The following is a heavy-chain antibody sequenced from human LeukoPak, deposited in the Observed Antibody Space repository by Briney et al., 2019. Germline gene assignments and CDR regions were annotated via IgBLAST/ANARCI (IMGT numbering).Heavy chain of an antibody. CDR3: ARSIAAAGTDY. D-gene: IGHD6-13*01. CDR1: GYSFTSYW. Sequence: GESLKISCQGSGYSFTSYWIGWVRQMPGKGLEWMGIIYPGDSDTRYSPSFQGQVTISADKPISTAYLQWSSLKASDTAMYYCARSIAAAGTDYWGQGTLVTVSS. V-gene: IGHV5-51*04. CDR2: IYPGDSDT. J-gene: IGHJ4*02.